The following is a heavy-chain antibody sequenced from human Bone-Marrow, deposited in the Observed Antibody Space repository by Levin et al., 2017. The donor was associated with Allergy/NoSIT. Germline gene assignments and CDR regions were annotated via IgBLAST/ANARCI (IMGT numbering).Heavy chain of an antibody. CDR2: IYHRGNT. Sequence: SETLSLTCAVSGGSISSSNWWSWVRQPPGKELEWIGEIYHRGNTNYNPSLKNRITVSIDRSKNQFSLRLSSVTATDTATYYCARGPLSDSSSSYFDSWGQGTLVTVSS. V-gene: IGHV4-4*02. J-gene: IGHJ4*02. CDR3: ARGPLSDSSSSYFDS. D-gene: IGHD6-13*01. CDR1: GGSISSSNW.